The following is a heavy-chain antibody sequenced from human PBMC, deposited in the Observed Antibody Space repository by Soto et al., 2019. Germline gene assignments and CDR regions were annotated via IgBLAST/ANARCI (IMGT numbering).Heavy chain of an antibody. D-gene: IGHD3-3*01. J-gene: IGHJ4*02. CDR2: IWYDGSNK. Sequence: PGGSLRLSCAASGFTFSSYGMHWVRQAPGKGLEWVAVIWYDGSNKYYADSVKGRFTISRDNSKNTLYLQMNSLRAEDTAVYYCARAQLTYYDFWSGYYLDYWGQGTLVTVSS. V-gene: IGHV3-33*01. CDR3: ARAQLTYYDFWSGYYLDY. CDR1: GFTFSSYG.